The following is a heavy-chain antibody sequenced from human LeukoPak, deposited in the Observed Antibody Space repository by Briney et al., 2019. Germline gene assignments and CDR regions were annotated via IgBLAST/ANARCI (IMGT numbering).Heavy chain of an antibody. D-gene: IGHD3-22*01. Sequence: GGSLRLSCAASGFTFSSYGMHWVRQAPGKGLDWVSGISGSGDSTYYADSVKGRFTISRDNSKNTLFLQMNSLRAEDTAVYFCATPSQQGYYFYFDYWGQGTLVTVSS. CDR3: ATPSQQGYYFYFDY. J-gene: IGHJ4*02. CDR2: ISGSGDST. CDR1: GFTFSSYG. V-gene: IGHV3-23*01.